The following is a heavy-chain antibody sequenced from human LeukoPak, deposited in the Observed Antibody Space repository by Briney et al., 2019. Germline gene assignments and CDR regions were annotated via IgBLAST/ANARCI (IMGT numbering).Heavy chain of an antibody. CDR2: ISSSSSYI. D-gene: IGHD4-23*01. V-gene: IGHV3-21*01. CDR3: AGTTVVTSGFDP. J-gene: IGHJ5*02. CDR1: GFTFSSYS. Sequence: PGGSLRLSCAASGFTFSSYSMNWVRQAPGKGLEWVSSISSSSSYIYYADSVKGRFTISRDNAKNSLYLQMNSLRAEDTAVYYCAGTTVVTSGFDPWGQGTLVTVSS.